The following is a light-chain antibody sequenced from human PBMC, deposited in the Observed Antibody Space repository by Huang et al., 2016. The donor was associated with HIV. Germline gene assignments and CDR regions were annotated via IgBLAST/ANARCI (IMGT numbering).Light chain of an antibody. CDR3: QQSYRNPFT. Sequence: DIQMTQSPSSLSASVGARVTITCRASQSISNYLNWYQQKPGKAPNLLIYAASRLQGGVPSRFSGSGSGTDFTLTISSLQPEDFATYYCQQSYRNPFTFGPGTKVDIK. CDR2: AAS. CDR1: QSISNY. J-gene: IGKJ3*01. V-gene: IGKV1-39*01.